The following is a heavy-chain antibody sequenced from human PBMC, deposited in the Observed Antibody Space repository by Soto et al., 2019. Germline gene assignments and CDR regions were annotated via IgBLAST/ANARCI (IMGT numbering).Heavy chain of an antibody. CDR3: ARGYYENRGQSNTFDI. CDR2: VHYSGST. Sequence: SETLSLTCTVSGASISSSYWSWIRQSPGKGLEWIGYVHYSGSTKYNPSLKSRVTISVDTSKNQFSLKLSSVTAADTAVYYCARGYYENRGQSNTFDIWGQGTMVTVSS. D-gene: IGHD3-22*01. V-gene: IGHV4-59*01. CDR1: GASISSSY. J-gene: IGHJ3*02.